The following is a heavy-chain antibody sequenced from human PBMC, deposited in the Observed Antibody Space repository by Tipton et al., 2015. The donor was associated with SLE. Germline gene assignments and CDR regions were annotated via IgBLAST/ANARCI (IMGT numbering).Heavy chain of an antibody. V-gene: IGHV4-34*01. CDR3: ASSSPGYTSGGGSLDY. CDR1: GGSFIDSY. CDR2: VRHGGVT. J-gene: IGHJ4*02. Sequence: TLSLTCAVYGGSFIDSYWSWIRQSPGKGLEWIGEVRHGGVTNAKYNPSLKGRVTISVDTSKNQFSLRLSSVTAADTAVYYCASSSPGYTSGGGSLDYWGQGTLVTVSS. D-gene: IGHD6-19*01.